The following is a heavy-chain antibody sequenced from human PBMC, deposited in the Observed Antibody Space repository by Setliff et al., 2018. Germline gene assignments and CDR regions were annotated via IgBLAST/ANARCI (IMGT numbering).Heavy chain of an antibody. CDR3: SRLVRFCTKISCQRLLGDDY. CDR2: ISPYTGNT. Sequence: ASVKVSCKTSGYTFTDYGVSWVRQAPGQGLEWVGWISPYTGNTYYAPKFQGRVIMTADTSTTTAYLEFKSLRSDDTAIYYCSRLVRFCTKISCQRLLGDDYWGQGALVTVSS. J-gene: IGHJ4*02. V-gene: IGHV1-18*01. D-gene: IGHD2-2*01. CDR1: GYTFTDYG.